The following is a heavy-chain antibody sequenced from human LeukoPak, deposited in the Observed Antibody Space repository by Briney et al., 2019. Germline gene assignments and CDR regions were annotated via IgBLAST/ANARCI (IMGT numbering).Heavy chain of an antibody. CDR1: VLSLTTSGVG. J-gene: IGHJ3*02. CDR3: AGTTISGLLGDAVDI. CDR2: MYWDDDE. Sequence: SGPTQVKPTQTLTLTCTLSVLSLTTSGVGVGWIRQPPGKALEWLAIMYWDDDERYSPSLKNRLTLTQDPSKTQVVLRMTNMDPADTGTYYCAGTTISGLLGDAVDIWGQGTMVTVFS. V-gene: IGHV2-5*02. D-gene: IGHD3/OR15-3a*01.